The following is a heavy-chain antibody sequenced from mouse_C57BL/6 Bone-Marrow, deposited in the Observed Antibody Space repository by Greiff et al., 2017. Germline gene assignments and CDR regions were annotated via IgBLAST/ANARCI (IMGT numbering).Heavy chain of an antibody. CDR1: GYTFADFA. CDR2: IRTYNGNT. Sequence: QVQLQQSGPEVVRPGVSVKISCKGSGYTFADFAMHWVKQSLAKSLEWIGVIRTYNGNTHYNQKFKVKATMTVDKSSNTAYMELARLTSEDSAIYYCAREAGYYYYAMDYWGQGTSVTVSS. V-gene: IGHV1-67*01. J-gene: IGHJ4*01. CDR3: AREAGYYYYAMDY. D-gene: IGHD2-3*01.